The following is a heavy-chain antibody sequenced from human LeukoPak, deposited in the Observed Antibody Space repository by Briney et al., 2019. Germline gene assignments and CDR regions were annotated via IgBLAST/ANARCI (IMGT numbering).Heavy chain of an antibody. Sequence: GGSLRLSCAASGFTVSSNYMNWVRQAPGKGLEWVSLIYCRGSTYYLDSVKGRFTISRDKSKNTLYLHMNSLRAEDTAVYYCARGTIIAHWGQGTLATVSS. V-gene: IGHV3-66*01. CDR3: ARGTIIAH. CDR2: IYCRGST. J-gene: IGHJ4*02. D-gene: IGHD2-21*01. CDR1: GFTVSSNY.